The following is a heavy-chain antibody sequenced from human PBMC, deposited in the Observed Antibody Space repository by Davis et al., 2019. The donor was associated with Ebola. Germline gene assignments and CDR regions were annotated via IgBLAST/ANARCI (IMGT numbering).Heavy chain of an antibody. CDR1: GFTFSDYY. V-gene: IGHV3-66*01. D-gene: IGHD6-19*01. Sequence: GESLKISCAASGFTFSDYYMSWVRQAPGKGLEWVSVIYSGGSTYYADSVKGRFTISRDNSKNTLYLQMNSLRAEDTAVYYCARDEGYSSGWYVVGGDYWGQGTLVTVSS. CDR3: ARDEGYSSGWYVVGGDY. J-gene: IGHJ4*02. CDR2: IYSGGST.